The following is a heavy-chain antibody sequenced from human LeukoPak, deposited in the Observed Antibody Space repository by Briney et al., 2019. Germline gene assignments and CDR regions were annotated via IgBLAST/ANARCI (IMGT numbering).Heavy chain of an antibody. CDR2: TYTSGST. D-gene: IGHD6-13*01. J-gene: IGHJ6*03. V-gene: IGHV4-4*07. CDR1: GGSISSYY. CDR3: ARDGVAAAGIRHYYYYYYMDV. Sequence: PSETLSLTCTVSGGSISSYYWSWIRQPAGKGLEWIGRTYTSGSTNYNPSLKSRVTMSVDTSKNQFSLKLSSVTAADTAVYYCARDGVAAAGIRHYYYYYYMDVWGKGTTVTISS.